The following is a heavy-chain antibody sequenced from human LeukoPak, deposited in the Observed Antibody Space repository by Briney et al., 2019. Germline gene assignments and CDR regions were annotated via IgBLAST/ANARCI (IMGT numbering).Heavy chain of an antibody. CDR1: GYTLTELS. D-gene: IGHD2-2*01. J-gene: IGHJ4*02. V-gene: IGHV1-69*13. Sequence: GASVKVSCRVSGYTLTELSMHWVRQAPGKGLEWMGGIIPIFGTANYAQKFQGRVTITADESTSTAYMELSSLRSEDTAVYYCARGEVVVPAATLDYWGQGTLVTVSS. CDR2: IIPIFGTA. CDR3: ARGEVVVPAATLDY.